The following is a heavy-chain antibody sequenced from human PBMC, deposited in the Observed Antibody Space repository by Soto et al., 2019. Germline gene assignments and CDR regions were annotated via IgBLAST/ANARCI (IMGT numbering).Heavy chain of an antibody. CDR3: ARFVLRFLEWFNWFDP. CDR2: IYYSGST. Sequence: PSETLSLTCTVSGGSISSSSYYWGWIRQPPGKGLEWIGSIYYSGSTYYNTSLKSRVTISVDTSKNQFTLKLSSVTAADSAVYYCARFVLRFLEWFNWFDPWGQGTLVTVSS. D-gene: IGHD3-3*01. CDR1: GGSISSSSYY. V-gene: IGHV4-39*01. J-gene: IGHJ5*02.